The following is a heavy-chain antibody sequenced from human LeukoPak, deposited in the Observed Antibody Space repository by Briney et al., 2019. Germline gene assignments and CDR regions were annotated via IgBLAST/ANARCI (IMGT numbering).Heavy chain of an antibody. CDR1: GFSFSTYW. J-gene: IGHJ4*02. CDR3: ASGSCLGGGCLWN. CDR2: IYSDGSSP. Sequence: QPGGSLRLSCTASGFSFSTYWMHWVRQAPGKGLVWVSRIYSDGSSPSYADSVKGRFTISRDNARNTLYLQMNSLRDEDTAVYHCASGSCLGGGCLWNWGQGTQVIVSS. V-gene: IGHV3-74*01. D-gene: IGHD6-19*01.